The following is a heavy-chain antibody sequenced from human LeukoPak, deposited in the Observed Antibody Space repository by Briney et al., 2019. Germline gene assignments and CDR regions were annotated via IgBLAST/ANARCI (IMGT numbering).Heavy chain of an antibody. Sequence: PGGSLRLSCAASGFTFSSHGLHWVRQAPGKGLQWVAVISYDGSMKFYADSVKGRFTISRDNYKNTLYLQMNSLRAEDTALYYCAKDGDTVSGTYYFDMDVWGKGTTVTISS. CDR2: ISYDGSMK. CDR3: AKDGDTVSGTYYFDMDV. V-gene: IGHV3-30*18. CDR1: GFTFSSHG. D-gene: IGHD1-26*01. J-gene: IGHJ6*03.